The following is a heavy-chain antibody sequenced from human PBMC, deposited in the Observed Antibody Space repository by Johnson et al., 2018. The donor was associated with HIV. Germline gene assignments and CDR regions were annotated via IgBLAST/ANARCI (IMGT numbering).Heavy chain of an antibody. Sequence: QVQLVESGGGLVQPGGSLRLSCAASGFTVSSNYMSWVRQAPGKGLEWVAVISYDGSNKYYGDSVKGRFTISRDNSKNTLYLQMNSMGAEDTAVYYCAKDLTSCIVGAQDAFDIWGQGTMVTVSS. CDR2: ISYDGSNK. CDR3: AKDLTSCIVGAQDAFDI. V-gene: IGHV3-30*18. D-gene: IGHD1-26*01. CDR1: GFTVSSNY. J-gene: IGHJ3*02.